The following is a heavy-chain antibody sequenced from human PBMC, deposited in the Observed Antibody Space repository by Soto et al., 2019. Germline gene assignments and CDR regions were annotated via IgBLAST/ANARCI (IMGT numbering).Heavy chain of an antibody. V-gene: IGHV3-48*02. J-gene: IGHJ4*02. CDR1: GFTFSTYS. D-gene: IGHD3-10*01. CDR2: ISSSSITI. Sequence: EVQLVESGGGLVQPGGSLRVSCAASGFTFSTYSMNWVRQAPGKVLEWVSYISSSSITIYYADSVKGRFTISRDNAKDSLYLQMNSLRDGDTAVYYCARGEGHYKYWGQGTRVTVSS. CDR3: ARGEGHYKY.